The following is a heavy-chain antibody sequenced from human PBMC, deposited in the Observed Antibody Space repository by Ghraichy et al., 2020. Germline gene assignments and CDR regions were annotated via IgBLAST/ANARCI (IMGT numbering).Heavy chain of an antibody. CDR2: INPNSGGT. CDR1: GYTFTGYY. Sequence: ASVKVSCKASGYTFTGYYMHWVRQAPGQGLEWMGWINPNSGGTNYAQKFQGRVTMTRDTSISTAYMELSRLRSDDTAVYYCARDWEVTTPIYTFNYWGQGTLVTVSS. V-gene: IGHV1-2*02. D-gene: IGHD4-17*01. J-gene: IGHJ4*02. CDR3: ARDWEVTTPIYTFNY.